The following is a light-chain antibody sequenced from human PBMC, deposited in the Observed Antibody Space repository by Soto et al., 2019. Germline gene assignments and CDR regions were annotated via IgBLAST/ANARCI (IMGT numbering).Light chain of an antibody. CDR2: KAS. J-gene: IGKJ1*01. CDR1: QSISSW. Sequence: DTHMTQSPSTLSASVGDRVTITCRASQSISSWLAWYQQKPGKAPKLLIYKASSLESGVPARFSGSGSGTDFTLTISXLQPDDFASYYCQQYYSYWTFGQGTKVDIK. CDR3: QQYYSYWT. V-gene: IGKV1-5*03.